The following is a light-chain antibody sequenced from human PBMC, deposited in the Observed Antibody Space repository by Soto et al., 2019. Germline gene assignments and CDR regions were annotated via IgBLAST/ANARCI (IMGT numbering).Light chain of an antibody. Sequence: SYELTQPPSVSVSPGQTASITCSGDKLGDKYTCWYQQKPGQSPVLLIFQDSKRPSEIPERFSGSNSGNTATLTISGTQGMDEGDYYCQAWDSSIVTFGGGTKVTVL. V-gene: IGLV3-1*01. CDR1: KLGDKY. CDR3: QAWDSSIVT. J-gene: IGLJ2*01. CDR2: QDS.